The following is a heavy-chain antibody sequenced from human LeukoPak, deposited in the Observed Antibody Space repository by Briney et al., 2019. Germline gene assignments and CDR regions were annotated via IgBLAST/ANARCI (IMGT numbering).Heavy chain of an antibody. CDR2: IYYSGST. J-gene: IGHJ5*02. V-gene: IGHV4-61*01. CDR1: GGPVSSGSYY. Sequence: PSETLSLTCTVSGGPVSSGSYYRSWIRQPPGEGLEWIGYIYYSGSTNYNPSLKSRVTISVDTSKNQFSLKLSSVTAADTAVYYCAKMVDIVAAGWFDPWGQGTLVTVSS. CDR3: AKMVDIVAAGWFDP. D-gene: IGHD5-12*01.